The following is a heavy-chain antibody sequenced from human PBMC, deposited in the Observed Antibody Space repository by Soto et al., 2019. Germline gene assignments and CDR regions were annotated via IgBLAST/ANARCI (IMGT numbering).Heavy chain of an antibody. CDR3: ATSGQLETGSRPYYFDY. CDR2: IDPSDSYT. CDR1: GYSFPSYW. V-gene: IGHV5-10-1*01. J-gene: IGHJ4*02. Sequence: HGESLKISCKGSGYSFPSYWINWVRQMPGKGLEWMGRIDPSDSYTNYSPSFQGHVTISADKSISTAYLQWSSLKASDTAMYYCATSGQLETGSRPYYFDYWGQGALVTVSS. D-gene: IGHD1-1*01.